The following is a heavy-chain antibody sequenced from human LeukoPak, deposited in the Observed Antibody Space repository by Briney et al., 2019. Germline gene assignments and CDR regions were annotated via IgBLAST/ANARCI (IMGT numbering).Heavy chain of an antibody. V-gene: IGHV1-2*02. D-gene: IGHD3-22*01. J-gene: IGHJ4*02. CDR3: ARSDVDYYDSSGYADFDY. CDR2: INPNSGGT. CDR1: GYTFTGYY. Sequence: ASVKVSCKASGYTFTGYYMHWVRQALGQGLEWMGWINPNSGGTNYAQKFQGRVTMTRDTSISTAYMELSRLRSDDTAVYYCARSDVDYYDSSGYADFDYWGQGTLVTVSS.